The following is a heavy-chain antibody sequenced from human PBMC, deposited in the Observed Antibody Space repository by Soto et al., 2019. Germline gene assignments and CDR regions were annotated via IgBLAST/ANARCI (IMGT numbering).Heavy chain of an antibody. J-gene: IGHJ6*02. D-gene: IGHD2-15*01. CDR2: IIATLGIA. Sequence: QVQLVQSGAEVKKPGSSVKVSCKASGGTFSSYTISWVRQAPGQGLEWMGRIIATLGIANYAQKVQGRVTITADKSTSTAYMEVSRLRSEDTAGYYCARGLRDIGVVVASPPWDGMDRLGQGTTVTVSS. CDR3: ARGLRDIGVVVASPPWDGMDR. CDR1: GGTFSSYT. V-gene: IGHV1-69*02.